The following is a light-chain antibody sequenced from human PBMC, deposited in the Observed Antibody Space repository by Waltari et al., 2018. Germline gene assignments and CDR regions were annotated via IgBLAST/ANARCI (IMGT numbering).Light chain of an antibody. CDR3: QQYNNWPLT. CDR2: AAS. CDR1: RTVIFK. V-gene: IGKV3-15*01. Sequence: EILLTQSTATLSVSSGDGATLSCSTSRTVIFKLAWYQKKPGQAPRLLIYAASTRATAVPARFSGGGSGTEFTLTIPRLQSEDFSVYYCQQYNNWPLTFGGGTKVEIK. J-gene: IGKJ4*01.